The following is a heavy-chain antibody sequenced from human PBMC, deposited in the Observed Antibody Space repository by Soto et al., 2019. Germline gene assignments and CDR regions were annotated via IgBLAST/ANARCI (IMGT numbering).Heavy chain of an antibody. CDR2: IYNGGST. Sequence: PGGSLRLSCAASGFTVSSNYMSWVRQAQGKGLEWVSVIYNGGSTYYADSVKGRFTISRDNSKNTLYLQMNSLRAEDTAVYYCARDRIPTGMDVLGQGTTVTVSS. J-gene: IGHJ6*02. V-gene: IGHV3-66*01. CDR1: GFTVSSNY. CDR3: ARDRIPTGMDV.